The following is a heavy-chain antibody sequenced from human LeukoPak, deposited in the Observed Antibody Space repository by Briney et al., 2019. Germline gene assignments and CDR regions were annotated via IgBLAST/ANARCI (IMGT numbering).Heavy chain of an antibody. J-gene: IGHJ4*02. V-gene: IGHV3-74*01. CDR1: RFGFSVYW. CDR2: ITGDGGTT. Sequence: PGGSLRPSCAASRFGFSVYWMHWVRQAPGKGLVWVSRITGDGGTTNYADSVKGRFTISRDNAKDTLYLQTNSLRAEDTAVYYCARMITINREGEGYFDYWGQGTLVTVSS. D-gene: IGHD3-16*01. CDR3: ARMITINREGEGYFDY.